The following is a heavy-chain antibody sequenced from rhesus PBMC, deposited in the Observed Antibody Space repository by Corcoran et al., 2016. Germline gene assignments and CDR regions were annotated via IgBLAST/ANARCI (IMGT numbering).Heavy chain of an antibody. CDR1: GISIPTNY. V-gene: IGHV4-147*01. Sequence: QVQLQESGPGLVKPSETLSLPCAVPGISIPTNYWPWLRPSPGKGREWIGYVSGSSGSTSYNPSLNSRVTISKDTSENQFSLKLSSVTAADTAVYYCARGSGSSYVYWGQGVLVTVSS. J-gene: IGHJ4*01. D-gene: IGHD4-29*01. CDR3: ARGSGSSYVY. CDR2: VSGSSGST.